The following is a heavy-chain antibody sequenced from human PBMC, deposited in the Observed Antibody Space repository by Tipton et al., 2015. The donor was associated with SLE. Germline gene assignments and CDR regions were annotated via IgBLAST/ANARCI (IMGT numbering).Heavy chain of an antibody. J-gene: IGHJ5*02. CDR1: GGSISSGGYN. V-gene: IGHV4-31*03. Sequence: TLSLTCTVSGGSISSGGYNWSWIRQHPGKGLEWIGYIYYSANTYYNPSLKSRVTISVDTSKNQFSLKLSSVTAADTAVYYCARDPQLAGFDLWGQGTLVTVSS. CDR2: IYYSANT. D-gene: IGHD3-10*01. CDR3: ARDPQLAGFDL.